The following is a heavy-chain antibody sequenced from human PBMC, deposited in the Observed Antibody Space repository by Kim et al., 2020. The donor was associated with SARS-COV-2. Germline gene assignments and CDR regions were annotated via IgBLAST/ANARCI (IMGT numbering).Heavy chain of an antibody. CDR1: GGSFSGYY. J-gene: IGHJ5*02. Sequence: SETLSLTCAVYGGSFSGYYWSWIRQPPGKGLEWIGEINHSGSTNYNPSLKSRVTISVDTSKNQFSLKLSSVTAADTAVYYCARTVRFSGWFDPWGQGTLVTVSS. V-gene: IGHV4-34*01. CDR2: INHSGST. D-gene: IGHD3-3*01. CDR3: ARTVRFSGWFDP.